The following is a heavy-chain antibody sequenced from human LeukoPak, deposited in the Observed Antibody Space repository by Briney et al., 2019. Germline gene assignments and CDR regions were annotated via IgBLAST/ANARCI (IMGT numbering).Heavy chain of an antibody. J-gene: IGHJ5*02. V-gene: IGHV4-59*01. CDR2: IYYSGST. CDR1: GGSISKYY. Sequence: SGTLSLTCTVFGGSISKYYWNWFRQPPGKGLEWIGYIYYSGSTNYSPSPSSRVTVSIDMSKNQFSLKVYSVTAADTAVYYCARSPSYCSSPGCYLDWFDPWGQGTLVTVSS. CDR3: ARSPSYCSSPGCYLDWFDP. D-gene: IGHD2-2*01.